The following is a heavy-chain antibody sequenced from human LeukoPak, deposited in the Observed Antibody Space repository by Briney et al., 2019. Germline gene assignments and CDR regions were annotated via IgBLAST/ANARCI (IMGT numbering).Heavy chain of an antibody. CDR1: GGSISSSSYY. CDR3: ARPGYDSSGYYYYDG. J-gene: IGHJ4*02. CDR2: IYCSGST. V-gene: IGHV4-39*01. D-gene: IGHD3-22*01. Sequence: SDTLSLTCTVSGGSISSSSYYWGWVRPPAGKGLEWIGSIYCSGSTYYDPSLKIRVTISVDTSKNQFSLNLSSVTAADTAVYYCARPGYDSSGYYYYDGWGQGTLVTVSS.